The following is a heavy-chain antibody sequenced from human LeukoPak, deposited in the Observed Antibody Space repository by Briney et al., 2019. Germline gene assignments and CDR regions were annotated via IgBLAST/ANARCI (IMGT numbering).Heavy chain of an antibody. V-gene: IGHV3-30*03. CDR2: ISYDGSNK. Sequence: GGSLRLSCAASGFTFSSYGMHWVRQAPGKGLEWVAVISYDGSNKYYADFVAGRFTISRDNSKKMVYLQMRSLRVEDTAVYYCVRRDGDPDYWGQGILVSVSS. D-gene: IGHD4-17*01. CDR3: VRRDGDPDY. CDR1: GFTFSSYG. J-gene: IGHJ4*02.